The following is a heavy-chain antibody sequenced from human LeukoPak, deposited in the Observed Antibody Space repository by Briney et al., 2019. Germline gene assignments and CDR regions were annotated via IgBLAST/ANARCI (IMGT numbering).Heavy chain of an antibody. CDR3: AKATRPSMIVVVSLDY. V-gene: IGHV3-9*01. J-gene: IGHJ4*02. CDR1: GFTFDDYA. Sequence: SLRLSCAASGFTFDDYAMHWVRQAPGKGLEWVSGIRWNSGSIGYADSVKGRFTISRDNAKNSLYVQMNSLRAEDTALYYCAKATRPSMIVVVSLDYWGQGTLVTVSS. CDR2: IRWNSGSI. D-gene: IGHD3-22*01.